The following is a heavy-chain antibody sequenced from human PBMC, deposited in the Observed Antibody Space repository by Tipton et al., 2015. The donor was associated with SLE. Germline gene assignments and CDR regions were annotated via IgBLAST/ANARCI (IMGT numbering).Heavy chain of an antibody. Sequence: LRLSCTVSGGSISDSSHYWVWIRQSPGKGLEWVGSIYHDWSTYYNVALNSRATISIDASKNQFSLSLRSVTAADTAMYYCVRERKYVVRFRELVAPDLWGQGTAITVSS. V-gene: IGHV4-39*07. J-gene: IGHJ3*01. CDR2: IYHDWST. CDR3: VRERKYVVRFRELVAPDL. D-gene: IGHD1-26*01. CDR1: GGSISDSSHY.